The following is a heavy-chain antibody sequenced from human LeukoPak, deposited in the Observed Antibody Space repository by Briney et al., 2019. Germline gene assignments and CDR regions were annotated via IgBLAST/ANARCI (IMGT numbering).Heavy chain of an antibody. J-gene: IGHJ4*02. Sequence: GGSLRLSCAASGFFFDKFAMSWVRQAPGKGLEWVANIKQDGSEKYHVDSVKGRFTISRDNAKNSLYLQMDSLRAEDTAVYYCAREFDYWGQGTLVTVSS. CDR1: GFFFDKFA. CDR3: AREFDY. V-gene: IGHV3-7*01. CDR2: IKQDGSEK.